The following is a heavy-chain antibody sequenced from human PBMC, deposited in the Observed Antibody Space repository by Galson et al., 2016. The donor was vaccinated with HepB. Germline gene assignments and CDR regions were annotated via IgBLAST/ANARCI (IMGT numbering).Heavy chain of an antibody. V-gene: IGHV3-30*03. CDR1: GFTFSSYG. CDR3: GMRIPVAGSCGGGLVY. Sequence: SLRLSCAASGFTFSSYGMNWVRQAPGKGLEWVAAISYDGSHKYYADSVKGRFTISRANSKNTVYLQANSLRAEDTAVYYCGMRIPVAGSCGGGLVYWGQGTQFTGSS. D-gene: IGHD6-19*01. CDR2: ISYDGSHK. J-gene: IGHJ4*02.